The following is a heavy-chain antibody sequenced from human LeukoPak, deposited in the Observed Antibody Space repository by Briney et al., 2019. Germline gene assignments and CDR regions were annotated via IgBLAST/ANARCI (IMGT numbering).Heavy chain of an antibody. CDR2: INPSGGST. CDR3: ARYYDSSGRDY. V-gene: IGHV1-46*01. Sequence: ASVKVSCKASGYTLSSYYMHWLRQAPGQGLEWMGIINPSGGSTSYAQKFQGRVTMTRDTSTSTVYMELSSLRSEDTAVYYCARYYDSSGRDYWGQGTLVTVSS. J-gene: IGHJ4*02. CDR1: GYTLSSYY. D-gene: IGHD3-22*01.